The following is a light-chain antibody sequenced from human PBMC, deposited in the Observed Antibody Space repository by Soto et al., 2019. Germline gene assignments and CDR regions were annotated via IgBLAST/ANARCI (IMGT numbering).Light chain of an antibody. CDR3: SSYTSSSPVV. Sequence: QSVLTQPASVSGSPGQSITISCTGTSSDVGGYHYVSWYQQHPGKAPKLMIYDVSNRPSGVSNRFSGSKSGNTASLTISGLQAEDEADYYCSSYTSSSPVVFGGGTKLTVL. CDR2: DVS. CDR1: SSDVGGYHY. J-gene: IGLJ2*01. V-gene: IGLV2-14*01.